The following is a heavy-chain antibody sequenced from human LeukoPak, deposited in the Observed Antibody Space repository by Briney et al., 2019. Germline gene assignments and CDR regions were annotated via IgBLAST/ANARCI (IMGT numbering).Heavy chain of an antibody. V-gene: IGHV3-7*01. CDR3: ARDHVDTATLIWLGYYGMDV. Sequence: GGSLRLSCAASGFTFSTFTMNWVRQAPGKGLEWVANIKQDGSEKYYVDSVKGRFTISRDNAKNSLYLQMNSLRAEDTAVYYCARDHVDTATLIWLGYYGMDVWGQGTTVTVSS. J-gene: IGHJ6*02. CDR1: GFTFSTFT. D-gene: IGHD5-18*01. CDR2: IKQDGSEK.